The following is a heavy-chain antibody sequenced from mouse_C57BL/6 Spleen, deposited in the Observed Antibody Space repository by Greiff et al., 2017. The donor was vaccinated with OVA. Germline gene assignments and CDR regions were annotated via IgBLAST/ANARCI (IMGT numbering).Heavy chain of an antibody. CDR2: IDPETGGT. Sequence: VKLQQSGAELVRPGASVTLSCKASGYTFTDYEMHWVKQTPVHGLEWIGAIDPETGGTAYNQKFKGKAILTADKSSSTAYMELRSLTSEDSAVYYCTREGGFAYWGQGTLVTVSA. J-gene: IGHJ3*01. V-gene: IGHV1-15*01. CDR1: GYTFTDYE. CDR3: TREGGFAY.